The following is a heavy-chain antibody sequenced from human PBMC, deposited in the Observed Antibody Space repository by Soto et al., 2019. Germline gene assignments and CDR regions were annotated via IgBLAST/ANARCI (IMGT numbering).Heavy chain of an antibody. CDR1: GGSISSGGYS. D-gene: IGHD3-22*01. V-gene: IGHV4-30-2*01. Sequence: SETLSLTCAVSGGSISSGGYSWSWIRQPPGKGLEWIGYIYHSGSTYYNPSLKSRVTISVDRSKNQFSLKLSSVTAADMAVYYCATYSSGFDYWGQGTLVTVSS. CDR2: IYHSGST. CDR3: ATYSSGFDY. J-gene: IGHJ4*02.